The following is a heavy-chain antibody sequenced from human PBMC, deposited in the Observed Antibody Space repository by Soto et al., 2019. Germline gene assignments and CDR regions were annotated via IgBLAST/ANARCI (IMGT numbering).Heavy chain of an antibody. Sequence: ASVKVSCKASGYTFTSYDINWVRQATGQGLEWMGWMNPNSGNTGYAQKFQGRVTMTRNTSISTAYMELSSLRSEDTAVYYCARGKTIFGDYYMEVWGKGTTVTVSS. CDR1: GYTFTSYD. D-gene: IGHD3-3*01. CDR2: MNPNSGNT. CDR3: ARGKTIFGDYYMEV. V-gene: IGHV1-8*01. J-gene: IGHJ6*03.